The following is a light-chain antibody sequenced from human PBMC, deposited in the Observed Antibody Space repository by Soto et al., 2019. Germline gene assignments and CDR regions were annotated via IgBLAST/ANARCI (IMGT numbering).Light chain of an antibody. CDR3: QQSYSTPL. CDR2: AAS. V-gene: IGKV1-39*01. CDR1: QSISSY. Sequence: DIQMSQSPSSLSASVGDRVTITFLASQSISSYLNWYQQKPGKAPKLLIYAASSLQSGVPSRFSGSGSGTDFTLTISSLQPEDFATYYCQQSYSTPLFGGGTKVDTK. J-gene: IGKJ4*01.